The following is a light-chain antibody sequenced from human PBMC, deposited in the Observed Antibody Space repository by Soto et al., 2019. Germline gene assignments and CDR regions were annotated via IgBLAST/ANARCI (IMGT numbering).Light chain of an antibody. J-gene: IGKJ1*01. Sequence: DIQMTQSPSPLSASVGDRVTITCRASQTISTYLNWYQQKPGQAPKLLIYGASSLQSGVPSRFSGSGSGTDFTLTISSLQPEDFGTYYCQQSFSTPRTFGQGTKV. V-gene: IGKV1-39*01. CDR2: GAS. CDR1: QTISTY. CDR3: QQSFSTPRT.